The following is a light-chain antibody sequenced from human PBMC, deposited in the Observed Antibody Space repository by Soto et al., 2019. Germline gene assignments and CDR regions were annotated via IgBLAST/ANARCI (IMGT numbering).Light chain of an antibody. J-gene: IGKJ4*01. CDR3: QQYGSSLLT. CDR2: GAS. Sequence: EIVLTQSPGTLSLSPGERATLSCRASQSVSSNVAWYQQKPGQAPRLLIYGASSRATGIPDRFSGSGSGTDFTLTISRLEPEDFAVYCCQQYGSSLLTFGGGTKVDIK. V-gene: IGKV3-20*01. CDR1: QSVSSN.